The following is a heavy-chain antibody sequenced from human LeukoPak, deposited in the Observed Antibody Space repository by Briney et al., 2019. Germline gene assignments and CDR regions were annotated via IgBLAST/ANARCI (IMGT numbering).Heavy chain of an antibody. D-gene: IGHD2-2*01. CDR1: GYTFTSYG. V-gene: IGHV1-18*01. Sequence: GASVKVSCKASGYTFTSYGISWVRQAPGQGLEWMGWISAYNGNTNYAQKLQGRVTMTTDTSTSTAYMELRSLRSDDTAVYYCARGGIVVVPAATELRYYYYYGMDVWGQGTTVTVSS. CDR2: ISAYNGNT. CDR3: ARGGIVVVPAATELRYYYYYGMDV. J-gene: IGHJ6*02.